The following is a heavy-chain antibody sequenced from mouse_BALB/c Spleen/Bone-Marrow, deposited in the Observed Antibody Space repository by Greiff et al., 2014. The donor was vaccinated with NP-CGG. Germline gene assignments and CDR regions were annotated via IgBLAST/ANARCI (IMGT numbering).Heavy chain of an antibody. J-gene: IGHJ2*01. CDR3: ARIYYGNYY. CDR1: GYAFTNYL. Sequence: QVQLQQSGAELVRPGTSVRVSCKASGYAFTNYLIEWVKQRPGQGLEWIGVINPGSGGTNYNEKFKGKATLTADKSSSTAYMQLSSLTSDDSAVYFCARIYYGNYYWGQDTTLTVSS. D-gene: IGHD2-1*01. CDR2: INPGSGGT. V-gene: IGHV1-54*01.